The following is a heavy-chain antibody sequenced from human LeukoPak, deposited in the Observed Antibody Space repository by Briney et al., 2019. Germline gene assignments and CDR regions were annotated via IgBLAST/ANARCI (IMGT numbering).Heavy chain of an antibody. CDR2: ISSSSSYI. Sequence: PGGSLRLSCAASGFTFSSYSMNWVRQAPGKGLEWVSSISSSSSYIYYADSVKGRFTISRDNAKNSLYLQMNSLRAKDTAVYYCARESGNDAFDIWGQGTMVTVSS. J-gene: IGHJ3*02. D-gene: IGHD4-23*01. CDR1: GFTFSSYS. CDR3: ARESGNDAFDI. V-gene: IGHV3-21*01.